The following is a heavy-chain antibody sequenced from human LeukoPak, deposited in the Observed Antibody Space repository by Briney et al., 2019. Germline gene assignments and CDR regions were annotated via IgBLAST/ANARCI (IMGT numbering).Heavy chain of an antibody. V-gene: IGHV1-18*01. CDR2: ISAYNGNT. J-gene: IGHJ4*02. Sequence: VASVKVSCKASGYTFTSYGISWVRQAPGQGLEWMGWISAYNGNTNYAQKLQGRVTMTTDTSTSTAYMELRSLRSDDTAVYYCARVLGRDGYNAGLDYWGQGTLVTVSS. CDR1: GYTFTSYG. CDR3: ARVLGRDGYNAGLDY. D-gene: IGHD5-24*01.